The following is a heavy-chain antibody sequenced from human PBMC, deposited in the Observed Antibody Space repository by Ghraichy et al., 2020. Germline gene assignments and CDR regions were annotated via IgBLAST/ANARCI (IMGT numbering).Heavy chain of an antibody. CDR1: GDSVSSNSAS. J-gene: IGHJ6*03. D-gene: IGHD5/OR15-5a*01. Sequence: SQTLSLTCAISGDSVSSNSASWNWIRQSPSRGLEWLGRTYYNSKWYNDYAISVKSRISINPDTSKNQVSLQLNSVTPEDTAVYYCVRRRYIVYEGYMDVWGKGTTVTVSS. CDR2: TYYNSKWYN. V-gene: IGHV6-1*01. CDR3: VRRRYIVYEGYMDV.